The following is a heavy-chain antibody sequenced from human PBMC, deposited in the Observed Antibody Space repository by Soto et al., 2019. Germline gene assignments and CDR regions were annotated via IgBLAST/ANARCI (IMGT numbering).Heavy chain of an antibody. CDR3: AKLYAIAARPGYFDY. V-gene: IGHV3-23*01. CDR1: EFTFSSYA. Sequence: GGSLRLSCAASEFTFSSYAMSWVRQAPGKGLEWVSAISGSGGTTYHADSVKGRFIISRDNSKNTLYLQMNSLRAEDTAVYYCAKLYAIAARPGYFDYWGQGTLVTVSS. D-gene: IGHD6-6*01. J-gene: IGHJ4*02. CDR2: ISGSGGTT.